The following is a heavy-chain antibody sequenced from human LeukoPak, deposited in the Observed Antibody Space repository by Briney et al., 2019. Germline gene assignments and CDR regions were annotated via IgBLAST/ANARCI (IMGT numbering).Heavy chain of an antibody. CDR3: ARGREEVITMVRGIPNWFDP. D-gene: IGHD3-10*01. CDR2: ISSSGSTI. V-gene: IGHV3-48*03. CDR1: GFTFSSYE. Sequence: SGGSLRLSCAASGFTFSSYEMNWVRQAPGKGLEWVSYISSSGSTIYYADSVKGRFTISRDNAKNSLYLQMNSLRAEDTAVYYCARGREEVITMVRGIPNWFDPWGQGTLVTVSS. J-gene: IGHJ5*02.